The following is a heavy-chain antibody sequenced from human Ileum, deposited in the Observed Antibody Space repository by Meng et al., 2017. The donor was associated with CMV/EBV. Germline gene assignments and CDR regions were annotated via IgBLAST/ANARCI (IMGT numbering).Heavy chain of an antibody. D-gene: IGHD2-8*01. Sequence: GESLKISCAASGFTFSGYWTTWVRQAPGKGLEWVVNMNVDGSEKYYVDSVKGRFTVSRDNAKNSLFLQMNSLRAEDTGIYYCARDRGPNTLDYWGQGTLVTVSS. V-gene: IGHV3-7*01. J-gene: IGHJ4*02. CDR1: GFTFSGYW. CDR2: MNVDGSEK. CDR3: ARDRGPNTLDY.